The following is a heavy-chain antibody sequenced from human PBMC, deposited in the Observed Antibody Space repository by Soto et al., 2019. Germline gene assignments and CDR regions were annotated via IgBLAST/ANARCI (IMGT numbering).Heavy chain of an antibody. Sequence: PGGSLRLSCAASGFTFSSYGMHWVRQAPGKGLEWVAVISYDGSNKYYADSVKGRFTISRGNSKNTLYLQMNSLRAEDTAVYYCANSPGYFDYWGQGTLVTVSS. CDR1: GFTFSSYG. V-gene: IGHV3-30*18. CDR3: ANSPGYFDY. CDR2: ISYDGSNK. J-gene: IGHJ4*02.